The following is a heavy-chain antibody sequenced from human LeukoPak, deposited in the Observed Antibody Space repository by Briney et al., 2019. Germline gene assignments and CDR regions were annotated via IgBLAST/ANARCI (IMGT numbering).Heavy chain of an antibody. Sequence: GRSLRLSCAASGFSVSNYALSWVRQAPGKGLEWVSSFTAGGSSTYNTDSVEGRFTISRDISKNTLYMQMNSLRAEDTAIYYCARGGGLQRRCFEYWGQGTLLTVSS. V-gene: IGHV3-23*01. CDR3: ARGGGLQRRCFEY. CDR1: GFSVSNYA. D-gene: IGHD2-15*01. J-gene: IGHJ4*02. CDR2: FTAGGSST.